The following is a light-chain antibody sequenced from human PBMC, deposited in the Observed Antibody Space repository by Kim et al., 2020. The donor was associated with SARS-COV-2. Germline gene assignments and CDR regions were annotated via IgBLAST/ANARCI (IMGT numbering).Light chain of an antibody. J-gene: IGLJ2*01. V-gene: IGLV2-23*02. CDR3: CSYAGRSTFI. CDR2: GVD. CDR1: SSDVGNYNL. Sequence: QSALTQPASVSGSPGQSITISCTGASSDVGNYNLVSWYQQFPNKAPKLIIYGVDKRPSGLSTRFSASKSGNTASLTISGLQAEDVADYFCCSYAGRSTFIFGGGTQLTVL.